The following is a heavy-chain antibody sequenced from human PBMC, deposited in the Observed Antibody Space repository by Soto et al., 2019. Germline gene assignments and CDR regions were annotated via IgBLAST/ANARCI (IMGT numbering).Heavy chain of an antibody. CDR2: IFANGRT. V-gene: IGHV4-4*07. D-gene: IGHD3-10*01. CDR1: GGPISEKY. Sequence: PSETLSLTGIVSGGPISEKYCNWVRQPPGKGLESLGLIFANGRTDYNPSLKSRVTMSVDASKHQFSLRLTSMPAADTPVYYCVGSLATSGINRVVPCCPETLLTVYS. CDR3: VGSLATSGINRVVP. J-gene: IGHJ5*02.